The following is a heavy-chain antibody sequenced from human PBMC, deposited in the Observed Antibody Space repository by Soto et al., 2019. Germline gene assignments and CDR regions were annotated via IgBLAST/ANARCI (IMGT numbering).Heavy chain of an antibody. J-gene: IGHJ4*02. CDR2: TSGSGGST. V-gene: IGHV3-23*01. CDR3: AKVIVVIAAAGDYFDH. CDR1: GFTLTNYA. Sequence: GGSLRLSCAASGFTLTNYAMTWVRQAPGKGLEWVSVTSGSGGSTYYADSVKGRFTISRDNSKNTLYLQTDSLRAEDTAVYYCAKVIVVIAAAGDYFDHWGQGTLVTVSS. D-gene: IGHD2-21*01.